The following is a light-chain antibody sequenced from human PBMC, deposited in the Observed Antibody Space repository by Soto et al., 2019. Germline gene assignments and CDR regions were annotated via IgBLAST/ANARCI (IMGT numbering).Light chain of an antibody. V-gene: IGKV1-39*01. Sequence: DIQMNQSPSSLSASVGDRVTITCRASQSISSYLNWYQQKPGKAPKLLIYAASSLQSGVPSRFSGSRSATHFTLTISSLQPEDFATYFCQQSYTAPQTFGQRTNLEIK. CDR2: AAS. J-gene: IGKJ2*01. CDR3: QQSYTAPQT. CDR1: QSISSY.